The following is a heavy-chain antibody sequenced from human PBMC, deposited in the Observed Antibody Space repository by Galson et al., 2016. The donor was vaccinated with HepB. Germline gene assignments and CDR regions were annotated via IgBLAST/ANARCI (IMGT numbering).Heavy chain of an antibody. CDR3: ANRDGCNYGFDY. Sequence: SLRLSCAASGFPFTDSYMSWIRQAPGRGLEWVSYISSSGSAKFYADSVKGRFTISRDNAKNSLYLQMNSLRAEDTAIYDCANRDGCNYGFDYWGQGALVTVSS. V-gene: IGHV3-11*04. CDR1: GFPFTDSY. D-gene: IGHD5-24*01. CDR2: ISSSGSAK. J-gene: IGHJ4*02.